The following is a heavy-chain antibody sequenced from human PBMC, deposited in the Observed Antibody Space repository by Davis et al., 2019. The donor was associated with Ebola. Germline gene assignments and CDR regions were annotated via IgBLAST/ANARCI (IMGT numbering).Heavy chain of an antibody. V-gene: IGHV1-8*01. Sequence: ASVKVSCKASGYTFTSYDINWVRQATGQGLEWMGWMNPNSGNTGYAQKFQGRVTMTRNTSISTAYMELSSLRSEDTAVYYCASVRITIFGELGMDVWGQGTTVTVSS. J-gene: IGHJ6*02. D-gene: IGHD3-3*01. CDR1: GYTFTSYD. CDR3: ASVRITIFGELGMDV. CDR2: MNPNSGNT.